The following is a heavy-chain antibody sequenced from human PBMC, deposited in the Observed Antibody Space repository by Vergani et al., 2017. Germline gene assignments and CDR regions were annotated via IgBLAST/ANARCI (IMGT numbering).Heavy chain of an antibody. D-gene: IGHD3-9*01. Sequence: QVQLQQWGAGLLKPSETLSLTCAVYGGSFSGYYWSWIRQTPGKGLEWIGEINHSGSTNYNPSLKSRVTISVDTAKNPFSLKLSSVSAADTAVYYCARGRPQVYPYDMLTGHYKKGGYFDYWGEGTLVTVSA. CDR2: INHSGST. CDR3: ARGRPQVYPYDMLTGHYKKGGYFDY. J-gene: IGHJ4*02. CDR1: GGSFSGYY. V-gene: IGHV4-34*01.